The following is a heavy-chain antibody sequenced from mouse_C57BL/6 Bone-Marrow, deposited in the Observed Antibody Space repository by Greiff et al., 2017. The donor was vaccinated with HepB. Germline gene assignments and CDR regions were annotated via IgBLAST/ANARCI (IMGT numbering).Heavy chain of an antibody. CDR2: INPDSSTI. CDR3: ARSLYYGSSYGYYAMDY. Sequence: EVKLMESGGGLVQPGGSLKLSCAASGIDFSRYWMSWVRRAPGKGLEWIGEINPDSSTINYAPSLKDKFIISRDNAKNTLYLQMSKVRSEDTALYYCARSLYYGSSYGYYAMDYWGQGTSVTVSS. D-gene: IGHD1-1*01. J-gene: IGHJ4*01. CDR1: GIDFSRYW. V-gene: IGHV4-1*01.